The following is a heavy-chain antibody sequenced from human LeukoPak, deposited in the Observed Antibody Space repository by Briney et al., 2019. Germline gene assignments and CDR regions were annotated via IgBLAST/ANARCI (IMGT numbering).Heavy chain of an antibody. V-gene: IGHV3-30*18. CDR2: ISYDGSNK. D-gene: IGHD3-10*01. CDR1: GFTFSSYG. CDR3: AKDSPLTMIRGVIDY. Sequence: GSLRLSCAASGFTFSSYGMHWVRQAPGKGLEWVAVISYDGSNKYYADSVKGRFTISGDNSKNTLYLQMNSLRAEDTAVYYCAKDSPLTMIRGVIDYWGQGTLVTVSS. J-gene: IGHJ4*02.